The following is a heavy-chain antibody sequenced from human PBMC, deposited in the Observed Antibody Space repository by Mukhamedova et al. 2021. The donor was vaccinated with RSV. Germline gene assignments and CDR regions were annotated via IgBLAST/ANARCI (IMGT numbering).Heavy chain of an antibody. CDR2: ISWNSGSI. J-gene: IGHJ5*02. CDR3: AKDIHKIAARPGWFDP. D-gene: IGHD6-6*01. V-gene: IGHV3-9*01. Sequence: HRVRQAPGKGLEWVSGISWNSGSIGYADSVKGRFTISRDNARNSLYLQMNSLRAEDTALYYCAKDIHKIAARPGWFDPWGQGTLVT.